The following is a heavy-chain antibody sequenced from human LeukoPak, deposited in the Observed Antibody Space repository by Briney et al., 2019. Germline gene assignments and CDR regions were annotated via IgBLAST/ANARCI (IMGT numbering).Heavy chain of an antibody. J-gene: IGHJ6*03. CDR3: ARGRRSRVAATTGYYYYMDV. Sequence: GASVKVSCKASGYTFNSYDINWVRQATGQGLEWTGWMNPNSGNTGYAQKFQGRVTMTRNTSISTAYMELSSLRSEDTAVYYCARGRRSRVAATTGYYYYMDVWGKGTTVTVSS. V-gene: IGHV1-8*01. CDR2: MNPNSGNT. CDR1: GYTFNSYD. D-gene: IGHD2-15*01.